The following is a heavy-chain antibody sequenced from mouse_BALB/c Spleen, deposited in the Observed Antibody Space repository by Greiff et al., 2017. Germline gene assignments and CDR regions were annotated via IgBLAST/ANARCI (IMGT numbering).Heavy chain of an antibody. J-gene: IGHJ3*01. Sequence: EVKVVESGGGLVQPGGSMKLSCVASGFTFSNYWMNWVRQSPEKGLEWVAEIRLKSNNYATHYAESVKGRFTISRDDSKSSVYLQMNNLRAEDTGIYYCTTTTATWFAYWGQGTLVTVSA. V-gene: IGHV6-6*02. D-gene: IGHD1-2*01. CDR1: GFTFSNYW. CDR3: TTTTATWFAY. CDR2: IRLKSNNYAT.